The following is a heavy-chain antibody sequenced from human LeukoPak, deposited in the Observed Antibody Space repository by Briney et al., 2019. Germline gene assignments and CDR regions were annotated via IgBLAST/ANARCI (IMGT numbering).Heavy chain of an antibody. CDR2: IFYSGTT. J-gene: IGHJ5*02. D-gene: IGHD1-1*01. V-gene: IGHV4-39*01. Sequence: PETLSLTCTVSDYSISSGIYYWAWIRQPPGKGLEWIGTIFYSGTTFYNPSRKSRVTISVDTSKNQFSLKVNSVTAADTAVSYCARNTWTDADNWFDPWGQGSLVTVSS. CDR3: ARNTWTDADNWFDP. CDR1: DYSISSGIYY.